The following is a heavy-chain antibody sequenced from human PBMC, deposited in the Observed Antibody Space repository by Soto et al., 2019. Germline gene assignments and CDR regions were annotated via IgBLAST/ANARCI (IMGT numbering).Heavy chain of an antibody. V-gene: IGHV1-18*01. J-gene: IGHJ4*02. CDR1: GYTFTSYG. Sequence: QVQLVQSGAEVKKPGASVKVSCKASGYTFTSYGISWVRQAPGQGLEWMGWISAYNGNTNYAQKLQGRVTMTTDTSKRTAYRELRSLRSEDTAVYYCARDKEVGATTAFDYWGQGTLVTVSS. CDR2: ISAYNGNT. D-gene: IGHD1-26*01. CDR3: ARDKEVGATTAFDY.